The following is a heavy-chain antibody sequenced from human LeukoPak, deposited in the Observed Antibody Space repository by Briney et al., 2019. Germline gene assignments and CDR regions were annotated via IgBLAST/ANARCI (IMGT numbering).Heavy chain of an antibody. CDR2: LYTSGST. CDR1: GASISSGNHF. V-gene: IGHV4-61*02. CDR3: ARDGKEGGYNYDY. D-gene: IGHD5-24*01. Sequence: SETLSLTCNVSGASISSGNHFWSWIRQPAGKGLQWIGRLYTSGSTDYNPSLKSRVTISGDTSKNQFSLTLSSVTAADTAVYYCARDGKEGGYNYDYWGQGTLVTVSS. J-gene: IGHJ4*02.